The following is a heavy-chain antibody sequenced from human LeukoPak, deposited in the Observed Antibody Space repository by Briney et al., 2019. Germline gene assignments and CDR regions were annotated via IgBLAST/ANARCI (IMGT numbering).Heavy chain of an antibody. CDR3: ARSASLYDSSGYYLYNWFDP. CDR1: GYTFTGYY. J-gene: IGHJ5*02. V-gene: IGHV1-2*02. D-gene: IGHD3-22*01. CDR2: INPNRGGT. Sequence: ASVKVSCKASGYTFTGYYMHWVRQAPGQGLEWMGWINPNRGGTNYAQKFQGRVTMTRDTSISTAYMELSRLRSDDTAVYYCARSASLYDSSGYYLYNWFDPWGQGTLVTVSS.